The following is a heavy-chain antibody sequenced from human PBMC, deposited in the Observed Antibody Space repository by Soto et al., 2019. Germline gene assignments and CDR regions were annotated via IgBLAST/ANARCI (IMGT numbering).Heavy chain of an antibody. V-gene: IGHV3-30*03. D-gene: IGHD5-12*01. CDR2: ISYDGSNK. CDR1: GFTFSSYG. J-gene: IGHJ6*02. CDR3: ETDFSLSPGTDGSTHYYYYYGMDV. Sequence: QVQLVESGGGVVQPGRSLRLSCAASGFTFSSYGMHWVRQAPGKGLEWVAVISYDGSNKYYADSVKGRFTISRDNFKNTVYLQMNRLRAEDTAVYYCETDFSLSPGTDGSTHYYYYYGMDVWGQGTTVAV.